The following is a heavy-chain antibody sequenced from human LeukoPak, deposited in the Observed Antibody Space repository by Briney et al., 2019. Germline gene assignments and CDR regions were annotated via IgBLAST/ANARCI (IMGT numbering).Heavy chain of an antibody. CDR3: AEGAFDI. J-gene: IGHJ3*02. CDR1: GGSISSSSYY. V-gene: IGHV4-39*01. Sequence: SETLSLTCTVSGGSISSSSYYWGWIRQPPGKGLEWIAIIYYSGSTYYKSSLKSRFTISIDTSKNQFSLTLTSLIAADTGIYYCAEGAFDIWGQGTMVTVSS. CDR2: IYYSGST.